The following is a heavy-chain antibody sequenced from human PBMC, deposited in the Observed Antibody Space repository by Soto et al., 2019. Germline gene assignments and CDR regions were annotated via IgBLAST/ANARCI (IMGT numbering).Heavy chain of an antibody. Sequence: QVQLVESGGGVAQPGRSLRLSCAASGFTFSSYGMHWVRQAPGKGLEWVAVIWYDGSNKYYADSVKGRFTISRDNSKNTLYLQMNSLRAEDTSVYYCARDRGSSYIIDYWGQGTLVTVSS. V-gene: IGHV3-33*01. D-gene: IGHD6-6*01. J-gene: IGHJ4*02. CDR3: ARDRGSSYIIDY. CDR2: IWYDGSNK. CDR1: GFTFSSYG.